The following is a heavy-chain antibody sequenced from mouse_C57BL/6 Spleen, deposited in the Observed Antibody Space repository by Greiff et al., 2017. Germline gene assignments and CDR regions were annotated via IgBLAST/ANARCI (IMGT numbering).Heavy chain of an antibody. Sequence: VKVEESGPGLVAPWASVSISCTASGFSLTSYGVHWVRQPPGKGLEWLVVIWRDGGTTYNSAYKSRLNISKVNSKTQVFLKMNSLQTDDTAMYYCAKQAYSNYLGNWAMDYWGQGTSVTVSS. CDR1: GFSLTSYG. CDR2: IWRDGGT. CDR3: AKQAYSNYLGNWAMDY. D-gene: IGHD2-5*01. J-gene: IGHJ4*01. V-gene: IGHV2-6-1*01.